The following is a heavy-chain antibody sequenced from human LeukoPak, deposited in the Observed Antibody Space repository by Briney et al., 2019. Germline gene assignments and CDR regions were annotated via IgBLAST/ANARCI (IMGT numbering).Heavy chain of an antibody. CDR3: ATLTRYHSDGYTSSGYNDF. J-gene: IGHJ4*02. D-gene: IGHD5-24*01. V-gene: IGHV1-2*02. Sequence: GASVKVSCKASGYTFTAYNMHWVRQAPGQGLEWMGRISPNSGGTDYSQKFQDRFTMTRDTSISTDYMELSSLRADETAVYYCATLTRYHSDGYTSSGYNDFWGQGTLVTVSS. CDR2: ISPNSGGT. CDR1: GYTFTAYN.